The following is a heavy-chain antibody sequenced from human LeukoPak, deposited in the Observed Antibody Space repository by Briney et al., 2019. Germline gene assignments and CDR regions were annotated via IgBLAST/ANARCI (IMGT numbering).Heavy chain of an antibody. CDR2: IYVSGNT. J-gene: IGHJ4*02. CDR3: VRENNIGGAFDF. Sequence: PSETLSLTCNVSGGSISTYYWSWVRQSAGRGLEWIGRIYVSGNTNDNPSLRSRVAMSVDKSKNQFFLNLSSVTAADTAVYYCVRENNIGGAFDFWGKGTLVTVSS. CDR1: GGSISTYY. V-gene: IGHV4-4*07. D-gene: IGHD5-12*01.